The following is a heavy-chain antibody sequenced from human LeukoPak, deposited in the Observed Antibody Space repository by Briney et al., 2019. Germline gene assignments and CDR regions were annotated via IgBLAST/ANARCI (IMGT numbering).Heavy chain of an antibody. D-gene: IGHD2-2*01. CDR2: INPNSGDT. CDR3: ARESACGTTNCLAPADWLDP. J-gene: IGHJ5*02. Sequence: ASVKVSCKASGYTFTSYYMHWVRQAPGQGLEWMGWINPNSGDTKYAQKFQGRVTMTRDTSIATSYMEVDSLTSDDTAVYYCARESACGTTNCLAPADWLDPWGQGTLVIVSS. CDR1: GYTFTSYY. V-gene: IGHV1-2*02.